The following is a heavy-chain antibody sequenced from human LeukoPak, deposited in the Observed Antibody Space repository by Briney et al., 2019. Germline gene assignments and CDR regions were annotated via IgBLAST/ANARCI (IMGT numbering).Heavy chain of an antibody. J-gene: IGHJ5*02. Sequence: PGRSLRLSCAASGFSVGNSYMTWVRQAPGKGLEWVSVIHSGGRTYSADSLKGRFSISRDNFGNILYLQMNSLTIEDTAVYYCARGGLDFWTGFGNNWLDPWGQGTLVTVSS. D-gene: IGHD3/OR15-3a*01. CDR1: GFSVGNSY. CDR2: IHSGGRT. V-gene: IGHV3-53*01. CDR3: ARGGLDFWTGFGNNWLDP.